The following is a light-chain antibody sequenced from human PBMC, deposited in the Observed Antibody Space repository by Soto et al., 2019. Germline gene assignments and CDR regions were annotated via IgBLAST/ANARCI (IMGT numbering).Light chain of an antibody. CDR1: QSIGNY. CDR3: QQRSSWPFT. Sequence: EVVLTQSPATLSLSPGEGATLSCRASQSIGNYLAWYQQKPCQAPRLLIYATSNRATGIPARFSGSGSGTDFTLTISSLEPEDFAVYYCQQRSSWPFTFGPWTKVDIK. V-gene: IGKV3-11*01. CDR2: ATS. J-gene: IGKJ3*01.